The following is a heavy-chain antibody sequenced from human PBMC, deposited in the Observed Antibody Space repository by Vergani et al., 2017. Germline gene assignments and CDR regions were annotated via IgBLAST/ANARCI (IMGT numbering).Heavy chain of an antibody. J-gene: IGHJ4*02. CDR2: IKQDGSDK. CDR3: ARLHYNGNYLDY. D-gene: IGHD5-24*01. V-gene: IGHV3-7*01. Sequence: DVQLVESGEGLVQPGGSLRLSCVASGFTFSGFWMTWVRQAPGKGLEGVANIKQDGSDKNYVDSVKGRFTISRDNAKNSVYLQMNSLRAEDTAVYYCARLHYNGNYLDYWGQGTLVAVSS. CDR1: GFTFSGFW.